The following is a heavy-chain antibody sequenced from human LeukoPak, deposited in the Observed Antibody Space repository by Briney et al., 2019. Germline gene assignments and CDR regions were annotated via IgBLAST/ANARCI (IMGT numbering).Heavy chain of an antibody. CDR1: GFTFSSYG. Sequence: GGSLRLSCAASGFTFSSYGMHWVRQAPGKGLEWVAVIWYDGSNKYYADSVKGRFTISRDNSKNTLYLQMNSLRAEDTAVYYCARDGEKEVGNWFDPWGQGTLVTASS. CDR2: IWYDGSNK. CDR3: ARDGEKEVGNWFDP. V-gene: IGHV3-33*01. D-gene: IGHD1-26*01. J-gene: IGHJ5*02.